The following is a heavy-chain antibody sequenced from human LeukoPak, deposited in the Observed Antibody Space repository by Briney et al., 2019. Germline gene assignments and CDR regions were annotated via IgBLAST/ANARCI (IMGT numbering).Heavy chain of an antibody. Sequence: KPSETLSLTCAVYGGSFSGYYWSWIRQPPGKGLEWIGEINHSGSTHYNPSLKSRVTISVETSKTQFSLRLSSVTAADTAVYYCARLTLTIFGVAVGGEAFDIWGQGTLVSVSS. J-gene: IGHJ4*02. CDR2: INHSGST. D-gene: IGHD3-3*01. CDR3: ARLTLTIFGVAVGGEAFDI. CDR1: GGSFSGYY. V-gene: IGHV4-34*01.